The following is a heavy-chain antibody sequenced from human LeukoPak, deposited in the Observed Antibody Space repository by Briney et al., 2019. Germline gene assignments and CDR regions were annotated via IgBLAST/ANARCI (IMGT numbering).Heavy chain of an antibody. J-gene: IGHJ4*02. V-gene: IGHV4-61*05. CDR1: GGSISSSSYY. D-gene: IGHD5-12*01. Sequence: SETLSLTCTVSGGSISSSSYYWGWIRQPPGKGLEWIGRIYTSGSTNYNPSLKSRVTMSVDTSKNQFSLKLSSVTAADTAVYYCARAVGAYSGYDHWGQGTLVTVSS. CDR3: ARAVGAYSGYDH. CDR2: IYTSGST.